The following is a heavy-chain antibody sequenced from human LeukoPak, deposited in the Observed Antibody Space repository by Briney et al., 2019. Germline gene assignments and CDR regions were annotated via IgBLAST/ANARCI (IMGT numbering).Heavy chain of an antibody. CDR3: ARGTAATAGIDY. V-gene: IGHV3-74*01. J-gene: IGHJ4*02. D-gene: IGHD6-13*01. CDR2: INTDGSSP. CDR1: EFTFGDYW. Sequence: SGGSLRLSCAASEFTFGDYWMHWVRQVPGKGLVWVSHINTDGSSPTYRDSAKGRFTVSRDNAKNTLFLQMNRLRVEDTAVYYCARGTAATAGIDYWGQGTLVTVSS.